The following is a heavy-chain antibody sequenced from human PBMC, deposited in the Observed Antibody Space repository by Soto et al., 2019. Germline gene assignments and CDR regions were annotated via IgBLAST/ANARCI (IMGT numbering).Heavy chain of an antibody. CDR3: AKDRSKYYDSSGSSDY. J-gene: IGHJ4*02. CDR2: ISYDGSNK. D-gene: IGHD3-22*01. CDR1: GFTFSSYG. Sequence: PGGSLRLSCAAPGFTFSSYGMHWVRQAPGKGLEWVAVISYDGSNKYYADSVKGRFTISRDNSKNTLYLQMNSLRAEDTAVYYCAKDRSKYYDSSGSSDYPGPTPLVTLST. V-gene: IGHV3-30*18.